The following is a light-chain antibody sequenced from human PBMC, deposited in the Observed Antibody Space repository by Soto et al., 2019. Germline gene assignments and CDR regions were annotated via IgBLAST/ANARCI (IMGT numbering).Light chain of an antibody. Sequence: QSVLTQPPSVSGTPGQRVTISCSGSSSNIGKTFVFWFQQVPGMAPKLLIYKDNQRPSGVPDRFSVSKSGTSASLAISGLRSEDEADYYCAAWDDGLSGPYAVFGGGTQLTVL. J-gene: IGLJ7*01. CDR3: AAWDDGLSGPYAV. CDR2: KDN. V-gene: IGLV1-47*01. CDR1: SSNIGKTF.